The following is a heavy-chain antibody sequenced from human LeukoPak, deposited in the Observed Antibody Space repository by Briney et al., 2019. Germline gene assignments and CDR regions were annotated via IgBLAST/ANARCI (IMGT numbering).Heavy chain of an antibody. CDR1: GGSFSGYY. J-gene: IGHJ5*02. V-gene: IGHV4-34*01. CDR3: ARENVVVPAAIGVDP. D-gene: IGHD2-2*02. CDR2: INYSGST. Sequence: SETLSLTCAVYGGSFSGYYWSWIRQPPGKGLEWIGEINYSGSTNYNPSLKSRVTISVDTSKNQFSLKLSSVTAADTAVYYCARENVVVPAAIGVDPWGQGTLVTVSS.